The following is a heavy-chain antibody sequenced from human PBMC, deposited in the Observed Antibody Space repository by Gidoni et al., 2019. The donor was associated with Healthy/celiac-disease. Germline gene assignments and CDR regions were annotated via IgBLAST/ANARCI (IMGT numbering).Heavy chain of an antibody. D-gene: IGHD6-19*01. CDR1: GFTFSSYA. CDR2: ISSNGGST. Sequence: EVQLVESGGGLVQPGGSLRLSCSASGFTFSSYAMHWVRQAPGNGLEDVSAISSNGGSTYYADAVKGRFTISRDNSKNTLYLQMSSLRAEDTAVYYCVKSLLYSSGWSFDYWGQGTLVTVSS. V-gene: IGHV3-64D*06. J-gene: IGHJ4*02. CDR3: VKSLLYSSGWSFDY.